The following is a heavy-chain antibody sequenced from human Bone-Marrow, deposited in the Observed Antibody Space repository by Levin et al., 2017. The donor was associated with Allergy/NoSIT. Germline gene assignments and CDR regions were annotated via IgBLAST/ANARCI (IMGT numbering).Heavy chain of an antibody. V-gene: IGHV4-34*01. CDR2: INHSGST. CDR1: GGSFSGYY. Sequence: ETLSLTCAVYGGSFSGYYWSWIRQPPGKGLEWIGEINHSGSTNYNPSLKSRVTISVDTSKNQFSLKLSSVTAADTAVYYCARLLYCSSTSCSQNWFDPWGQGTLVTVSS. J-gene: IGHJ5*02. D-gene: IGHD2-2*01. CDR3: ARLLYCSSTSCSQNWFDP.